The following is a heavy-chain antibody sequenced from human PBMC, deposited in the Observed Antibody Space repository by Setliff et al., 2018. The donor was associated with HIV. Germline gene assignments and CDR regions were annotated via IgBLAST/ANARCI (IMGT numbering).Heavy chain of an antibody. Sequence: GGSLSLSCAASGFTFSNYAMSWVRQAPGEGLEWVSAILSTGERTFYADSVKGRFTISRDNSKNTVYLQMNSLRAEDTAEYYCAKELAASGLGYFDSWGRGILVTAPQ. J-gene: IGHJ4*02. V-gene: IGHV3-23*01. CDR3: AKELAASGLGYFDS. CDR2: ILSTGERT. D-gene: IGHD3-22*01. CDR1: GFTFSNYA.